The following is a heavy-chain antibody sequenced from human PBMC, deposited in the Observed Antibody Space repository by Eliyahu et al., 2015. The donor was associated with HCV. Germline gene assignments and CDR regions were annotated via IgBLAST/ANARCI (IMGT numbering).Heavy chain of an antibody. CDR2: ISWNSGSI. CDR3: AKAVKDFRSKGYLDY. V-gene: IGHV3-9*01. J-gene: IGHJ4*02. D-gene: IGHD3-3*01. Sequence: EVQLVESGGGLVQPGRSLRLSCAASGFXFDDYAMHWVRQAPGKGLEGVSGISWNSGSIGYADSVKGRFTISRDNAKNSLYLQMNSLRAEDTALYYCAKAVKDFRSKGYLDYWGQGTLVTVSS. CDR1: GFXFDDYA.